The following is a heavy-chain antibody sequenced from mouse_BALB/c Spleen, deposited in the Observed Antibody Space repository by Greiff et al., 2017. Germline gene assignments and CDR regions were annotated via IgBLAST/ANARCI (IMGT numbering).Heavy chain of an antibody. CDR3: AREANYGNYLDY. V-gene: IGHV5-4*02. J-gene: IGHJ2*01. CDR1: GFTFSDYY. D-gene: IGHD2-1*01. Sequence: EVHLVESGGGLVKPGGSLKLSCAASGFTFSDYYMYWVRQTPEKRLEWVATISDGGSYTYYPDSVKGRFTISRDNAKNNLYLQMSSLKSEDTAMYYCAREANYGNYLDYWGQGTTLTVSS. CDR2: ISDGGSYT.